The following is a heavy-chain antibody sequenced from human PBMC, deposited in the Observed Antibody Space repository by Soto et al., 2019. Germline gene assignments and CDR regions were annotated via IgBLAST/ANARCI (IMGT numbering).Heavy chain of an antibody. D-gene: IGHD3-3*01. CDR3: ARDRERVVRYYYYYYGMDV. CDR1: GGSFSGYY. CDR2: INHSGST. Sequence: SETLSLTCAVYGGSFSGYYWSWIRQPPGKGLEWIGEINHSGSTNYNPSLKSRITISVDTSKNQFSLKLSSVTAADTAVYYCARDRERVVRYYYYYYGMDVWGQGTTVTVSS. V-gene: IGHV4-34*01. J-gene: IGHJ6*02.